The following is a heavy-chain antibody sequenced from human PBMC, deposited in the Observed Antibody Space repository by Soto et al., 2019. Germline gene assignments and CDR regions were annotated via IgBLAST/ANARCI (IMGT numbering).Heavy chain of an antibody. J-gene: IGHJ5*02. V-gene: IGHV3-72*01. CDR2: IRNKVNSYST. CDR3: VSGYCSGGSCYLENNWFGP. Sequence: PGGSLRLSCEVSGFTFSDHYMDWVRQASGKGLEWVGRIRNKVNSYSTDYAASVKGRFTISRDDSKNLVDLQMDSLNIEDTAMYYCVSGYCSGGSCYLENNWFGPWGQGTLVTVSS. D-gene: IGHD2-15*01. CDR1: GFTFSDHY.